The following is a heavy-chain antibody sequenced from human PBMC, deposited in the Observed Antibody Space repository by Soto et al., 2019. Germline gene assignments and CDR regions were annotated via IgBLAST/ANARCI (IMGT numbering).Heavy chain of an antibody. J-gene: IGHJ5*02. CDR1: GGSFSGYY. CDR2: INHSGST. CDR3: ARGYSSILRAGTWADP. V-gene: IGHV4-34*01. Sequence: SETLSLTCAVYGGSFSGYYWSWIRQPPGKGLEWIGEINHSGSTNYNPSLKSRVTISVDTSKNQFSLKLSSVTAADTAVYYFARGYSSILRAGTWADPWRQGTLVTVSS. D-gene: IGHD6-13*01.